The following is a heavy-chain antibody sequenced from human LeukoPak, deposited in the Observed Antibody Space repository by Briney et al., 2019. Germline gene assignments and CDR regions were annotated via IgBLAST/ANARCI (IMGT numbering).Heavy chain of an antibody. Sequence: GGSLRLSCAASGFTFSSYGMHWVRQAPGKGLEWVVVIWYDGSNKYYADSVKGRFTISRDNSKNTLYLQMNSLRAEDTAVYYCARDLKRWLPSELDYWGQGTLVTVSS. CDR1: GFTFSSYG. J-gene: IGHJ4*02. D-gene: IGHD5-24*01. CDR3: ARDLKRWLPSELDY. V-gene: IGHV3-33*01. CDR2: IWYDGSNK.